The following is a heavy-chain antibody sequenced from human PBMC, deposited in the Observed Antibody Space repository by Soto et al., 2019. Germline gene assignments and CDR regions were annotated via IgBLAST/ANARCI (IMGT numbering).Heavy chain of an antibody. Sequence: KGLEWVSAISGSGGSTYYADSVKGRFTISRDNSKNTLYLQMNSLRAEDTAVYYCALFHAEISIRACSTASAFLLNRSTDL. CDR3: ALFHAEISIRACSTASAFLLNRSTDL. D-gene: IGHD2-21*01. CDR2: ISGSGGST. J-gene: IGHJ2*01. V-gene: IGHV3-23*01.